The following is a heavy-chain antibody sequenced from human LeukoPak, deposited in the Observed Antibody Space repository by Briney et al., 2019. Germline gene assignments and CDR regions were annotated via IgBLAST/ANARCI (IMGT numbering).Heavy chain of an antibody. CDR1: WVIGTNNY. CDR2: FYVGGAT. J-gene: IGHJ4*02. V-gene: IGHV3-53*01. CDR3: ARGDGYNFFDY. Sequence: IPPGGGLRLSRAGAWVIGTNNYKSWGRPAAREGLEWVSVFYVGGATYYADSVKGRFTISRDNSENTLYLQMKSLRAEDTAVYYCARGDGYNFFDYWGQGTLVTVSS. D-gene: IGHD5-24*01.